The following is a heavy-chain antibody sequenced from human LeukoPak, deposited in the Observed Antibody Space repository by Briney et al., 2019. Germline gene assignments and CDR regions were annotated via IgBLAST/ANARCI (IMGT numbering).Heavy chain of an antibody. V-gene: IGHV3-23*01. Sequence: PGGSLRLSCVASGGFAFGSFVLSWVRQAPGKGLEWISVISASDDGTYYADSVKGRFTISRDNSKNTLYLQMNSLRADDTAVYYCANARGNSVPYNWFDSWGQGTLVTVSS. CDR3: ANARGNSVPYNWFDS. J-gene: IGHJ5*01. D-gene: IGHD2-2*01. CDR2: ISASDDGT. CDR1: GGFAFGSFV.